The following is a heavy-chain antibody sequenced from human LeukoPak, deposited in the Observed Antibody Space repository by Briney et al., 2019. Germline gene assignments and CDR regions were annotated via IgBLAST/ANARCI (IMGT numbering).Heavy chain of an antibody. D-gene: IGHD6-13*01. CDR1: GGSLSSYY. CDR3: ARHDISSWTFDY. V-gene: IGHV4-59*08. CDR2: IYYSGST. Sequence: PSETLSLTCTVSGGSLSSYYWNWIRQPPGKGLQWIGYIYYSGSTNYNPSLKSRVTISVDTSKNQFSLKLSSVTAADTAMYYCARHDISSWTFDYWGQGTLVTVSS. J-gene: IGHJ4*02.